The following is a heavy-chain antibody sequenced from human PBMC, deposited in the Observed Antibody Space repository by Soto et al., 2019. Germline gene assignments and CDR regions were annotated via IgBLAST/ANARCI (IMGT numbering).Heavy chain of an antibody. Sequence: QVQLVQSGSEVKKPGSSVKVSCKASGGSFSSNPISWVRQAPGQGLEWMAGIIPIFATVHYAQKFQGRVTITADESTSTAYMELTSLRSEDTAVYFFARGGRGSSSAPRYYFDYWGQGNLVTVSS. CDR3: ARGGRGSSSAPRYYFDY. CDR1: GGSFSSNP. J-gene: IGHJ4*02. D-gene: IGHD5-18*01. V-gene: IGHV1-69*01. CDR2: IIPIFATV.